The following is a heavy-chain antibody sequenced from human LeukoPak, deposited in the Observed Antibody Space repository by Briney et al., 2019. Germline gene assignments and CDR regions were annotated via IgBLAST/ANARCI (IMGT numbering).Heavy chain of an antibody. J-gene: IGHJ4*02. V-gene: IGHV4-39*07. Sequence: SETLFLTCTVSGGSVSSGGFYWNWFRQPPGKGLGWIGSLFNGGSTHYNPSLKSRITISVDASNNQFSLRLRSVTAADTAVYFCARDAGYWGQGALITVSS. CDR3: ARDAGY. CDR2: LFNGGST. CDR1: GGSVSSGGFY. D-gene: IGHD6-13*01.